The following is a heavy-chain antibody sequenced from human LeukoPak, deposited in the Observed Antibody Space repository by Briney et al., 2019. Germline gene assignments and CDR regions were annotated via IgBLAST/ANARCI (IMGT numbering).Heavy chain of an antibody. D-gene: IGHD3-16*01. J-gene: IGHJ4*02. CDR3: ARHGSNDYVPGYFDY. V-gene: IGHV4-59*08. CDR1: GGSISSYY. Sequence: PSETLSLTCAVSGGSISSYYWSWIRQPPGKGLEWIGYIYYRGSTNYNPSLKSRVTISVDTSKNQFSLKLSSVTAADTAVYYCARHGSNDYVPGYFDYWGQGTLVTVSS. CDR2: IYYRGST.